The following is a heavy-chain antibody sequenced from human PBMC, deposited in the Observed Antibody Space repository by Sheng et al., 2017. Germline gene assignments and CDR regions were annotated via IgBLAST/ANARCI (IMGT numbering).Heavy chain of an antibody. J-gene: IGHJ6*03. CDR1: GFTFSSYS. CDR3: ARARAAPRDYYYYYMDV. D-gene: IGHD6-6*01. CDR2: ISSSSSTI. V-gene: IGHV3-48*01. Sequence: EVQLVESGGGLVQPGGSLRLSCAASGFTFSSYSMNWVRQAPGKGLEWVSYISSSSSTIYYADSVKGRFTISRDNAKNSLYLQMNSLRAEDTAVYYCARARAAPRDYYYYYMDVWGKGTTVTVSS.